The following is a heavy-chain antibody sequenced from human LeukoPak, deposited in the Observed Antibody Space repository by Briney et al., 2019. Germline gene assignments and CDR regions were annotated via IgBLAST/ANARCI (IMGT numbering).Heavy chain of an antibody. V-gene: IGHV1-18*01. D-gene: IGHD3-10*01. CDR1: GYTFTSYG. J-gene: IGHJ3*02. Sequence: ASVKVSCKPSGYTFTSYGITWVRQAPGQGLEWMGWISPYNGNTNYAQKLQGRVTMTTDTSTSTAYMELRSLSSDDTAVYYCARSITMIRGVHDAFDIWGQGTMVTVSS. CDR2: ISPYNGNT. CDR3: ARSITMIRGVHDAFDI.